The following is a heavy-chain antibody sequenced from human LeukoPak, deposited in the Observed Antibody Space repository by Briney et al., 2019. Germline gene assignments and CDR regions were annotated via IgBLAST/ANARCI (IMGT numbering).Heavy chain of an antibody. V-gene: IGHV4-34*01. CDR2: INHSGST. CDR1: GGSFSGYY. D-gene: IGHD3-10*01. CDR3: ARGSSLSGQYSYGSGSYRATYYFDY. Sequence: SETLSLTCAVYGGSFSGYYWSWIRQPPGKGLEWIGEINHSGSTNYSPSLKSRVTISVDTSKNQFSLKLSSVTAADTAVYYCARGSSLSGQYSYGSGSYRATYYFDYWGQGTLVTISS. J-gene: IGHJ4*02.